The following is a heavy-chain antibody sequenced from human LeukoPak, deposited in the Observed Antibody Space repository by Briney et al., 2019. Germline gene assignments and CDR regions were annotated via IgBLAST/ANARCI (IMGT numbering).Heavy chain of an antibody. D-gene: IGHD3-22*01. CDR2: IYSGGST. CDR1: GFTVSSNY. CDR3: ASAGYYYDSSGYTPPRSFDY. Sequence: GGSLRLSCAASGFTVSSNYMSWVRQAPGKGLEWVSVIYSGGSTYYADSVKGRFTISRDHSKNTLYLQMNSLRAEDTAVYYCASAGYYYDSSGYTPPRSFDYWGQGTLVTVSS. J-gene: IGHJ4*02. V-gene: IGHV3-53*01.